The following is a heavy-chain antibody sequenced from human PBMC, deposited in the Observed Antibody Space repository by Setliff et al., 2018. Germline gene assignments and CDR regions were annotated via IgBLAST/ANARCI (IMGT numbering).Heavy chain of an antibody. V-gene: IGHV3-11*01. J-gene: IGHJ4*02. CDR2: IHDSGNPT. CDR1: GFTFSNYY. Sequence: GVLRLSCAASGFTFSNYYMTWIRQAPGKGLEWISYIHDSGNPTYYADSVKGRFTVSRDNAKNSLYLQMTSLRAEDTAIYYCARTTGYRLEGDFDYWGQGTLVTVS. D-gene: IGHD3-16*01. CDR3: ARTTGYRLEGDFDY.